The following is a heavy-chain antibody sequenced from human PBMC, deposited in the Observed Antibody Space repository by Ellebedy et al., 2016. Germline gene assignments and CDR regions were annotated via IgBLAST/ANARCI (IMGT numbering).Heavy chain of an antibody. CDR2: ISGSGGST. CDR1: GFTFSSYA. J-gene: IGHJ4*02. V-gene: IGHV3-23*01. D-gene: IGHD6-19*01. CDR3: AKPGGIAVADYLDY. Sequence: GESLKISXAASGFTFSSYAMSWVRQAPGKGLEWVSAISGSGGSTYYADSVKGRFTISRDNSKNTLYLQMNSLRAEDTAVYYCAKPGGIAVADYLDYWGQGTLVTVSS.